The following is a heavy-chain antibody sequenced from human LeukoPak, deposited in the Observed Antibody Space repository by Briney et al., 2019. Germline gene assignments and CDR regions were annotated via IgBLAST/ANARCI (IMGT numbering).Heavy chain of an antibody. CDR2: ISWDGGST. CDR1: GFTFDEYT. V-gene: IGHV3-43*01. J-gene: IGHJ4*02. CDR3: AVPRSTAYD. D-gene: IGHD4-17*01. Sequence: HPGGSLRLSCAASGFTFDEYTMHWVRQAPGKGLEWVSLISWDGGSTYYADSVKGRFTISRDNSKSSLYLQMNSLRTEDTALYYCAVPRSTAYDWGQGTLVTVSS.